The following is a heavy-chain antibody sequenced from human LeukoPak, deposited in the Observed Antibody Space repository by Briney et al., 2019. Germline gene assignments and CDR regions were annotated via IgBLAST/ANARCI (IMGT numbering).Heavy chain of an antibody. J-gene: IGHJ4*02. CDR1: GFTFSSYG. CDR2: ISGSGSST. Sequence: GGALRLFCAVSGFTFSSYGMSWVRQGPGKGLEWVSGISGSGSSTYYADSVKGRFTISRDNSKNTLYLQMNSLRAEDTAVYYCANPSEVVGPDYFGYWGQGTLVTVSS. CDR3: ANPSEVVGPDYFGY. V-gene: IGHV3-23*01. D-gene: IGHD1-26*01.